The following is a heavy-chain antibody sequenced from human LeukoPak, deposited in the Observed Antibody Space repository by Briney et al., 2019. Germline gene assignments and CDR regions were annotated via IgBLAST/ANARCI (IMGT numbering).Heavy chain of an antibody. CDR3: AQGDQAFDI. D-gene: IGHD3-16*01. Sequence: SQTLSLTCAISGDSVSSNSAAWNWIRQSPSRGLEWLGRTYYKSKWHNNYAVSVKSRITINADTSKNQFSLHLNSVTLEDTAVYYCAQGDQAFDIWGQGTMVTVSS. CDR2: TYYKSKWHN. J-gene: IGHJ3*02. V-gene: IGHV6-1*01. CDR1: GDSVSSNSAA.